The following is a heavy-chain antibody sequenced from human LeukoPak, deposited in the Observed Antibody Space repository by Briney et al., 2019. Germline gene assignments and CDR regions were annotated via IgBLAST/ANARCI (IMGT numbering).Heavy chain of an antibody. J-gene: IGHJ5*02. V-gene: IGHV4-34*01. CDR3: ARRRIAAAGKFDP. CDR1: GGSLSGYY. D-gene: IGHD6-13*01. Sequence: SETLSLTCAVYGGSLSGYYWSWIRQPPGKGLEWIGEINHSGSTNYNPSLKSRVTISVDTSKNQFSLKLSSVTAADTAVYYCARRRIAAAGKFDPWGQGTLVTVSS. CDR2: INHSGST.